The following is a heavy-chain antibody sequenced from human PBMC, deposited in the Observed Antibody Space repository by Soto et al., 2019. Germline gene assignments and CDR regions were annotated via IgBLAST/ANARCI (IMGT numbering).Heavy chain of an antibody. Sequence: QITLKESGPSLVKPTQPLTLTCTFSGFSLSTGGVGVGWIRQPPGKALEWLALIYWDDDKRYSPSLRSRLTVTKDTSKNQVVLTMTNMDPVDTATDCCAHSRCGGDCLQSYSSHYYYGMDVWGQGTTVTVSS. CDR2: IYWDDDK. CDR1: GFSLSTGGVG. J-gene: IGHJ6*02. CDR3: AHSRCGGDCLQSYSSHYYYGMDV. V-gene: IGHV2-5*02. D-gene: IGHD2-21*02.